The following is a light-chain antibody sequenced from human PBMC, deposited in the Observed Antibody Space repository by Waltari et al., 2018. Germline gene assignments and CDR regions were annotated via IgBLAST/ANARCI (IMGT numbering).Light chain of an antibody. CDR2: DVT. CDR1: SSDVGGYDY. Sequence: QSALTQPRSVSGSPGQSVTISCTGTSSDVGGYDYVSWYQHHPGKAPKLMICDVTNRPAGGPDRFSGSKSGSTASLTISGLQAEDEADYYCCSYAGSYTHVVVGGGTKLTVL. CDR3: CSYAGSYTHVV. V-gene: IGLV2-11*01. J-gene: IGLJ2*01.